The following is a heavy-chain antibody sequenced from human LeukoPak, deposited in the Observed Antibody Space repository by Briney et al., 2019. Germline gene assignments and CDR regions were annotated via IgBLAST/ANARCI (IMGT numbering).Heavy chain of an antibody. J-gene: IGHJ6*03. CDR3: ARVLRYCSGGNCYSGGLGYMDV. Sequence: GGSLRLSCAASGFTFSDYNMRWIRQAPGKGLEWVSSISRSGSTKYYADSVKGRFTISRDNAKNSLFLQMNSLRAEDTAVYYCARVLRYCSGGNCYSGGLGYMDVWGKGTTVTISS. CDR1: GFTFSDYN. V-gene: IGHV3-11*01. D-gene: IGHD2-15*01. CDR2: ISRSGSTK.